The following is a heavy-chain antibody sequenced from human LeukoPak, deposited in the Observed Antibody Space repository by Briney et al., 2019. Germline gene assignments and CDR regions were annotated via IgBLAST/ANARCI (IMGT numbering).Heavy chain of an antibody. CDR3: ARDGLSAEYYYYYYMDV. CDR2: IWYGGSNK. J-gene: IGHJ6*03. CDR1: GFTFSSYG. V-gene: IGHV3-33*08. Sequence: GGSLRLSCAASGFTFSSYGMYWVRQAPGKGLEWVAVIWYGGSNKYYADSVKGRFTISRDNSKNTLYLQMNSLRAEDTAVYYCARDGLSAEYYYYYYMDVWGKGTTVTVSS.